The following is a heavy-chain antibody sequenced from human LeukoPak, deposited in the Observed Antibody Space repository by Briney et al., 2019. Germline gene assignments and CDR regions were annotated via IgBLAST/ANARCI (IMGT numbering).Heavy chain of an antibody. V-gene: IGHV3-9*01. CDR3: AKGTGRYWTFFDS. D-gene: IGHD1-26*01. CDR1: GFTFDDYA. J-gene: IGHJ4*02. Sequence: PGGSLRLSCAASGFTFDDYAMHWVRPAPGKGLEWVSGISWNSGSIDYAHSVKGRFTISRDTAKNSLYLQMNSLRPEDTALYYCAKGTGRYWTFFDSWGQGTLVTVSS. CDR2: ISWNSGSI.